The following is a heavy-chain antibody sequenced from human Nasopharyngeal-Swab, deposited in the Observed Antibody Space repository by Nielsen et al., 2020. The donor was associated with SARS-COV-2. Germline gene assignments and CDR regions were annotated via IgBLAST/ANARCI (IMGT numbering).Heavy chain of an antibody. CDR2: ISAYNGRT. Sequence: WVRQAPGQGLEWMGWISAYNGRTYYAPKFQGRVTMTTDTSTSTAYMDLRSLRSDDTAVYYCARDPRGPDYWGQGTLVTVSS. D-gene: IGHD6-25*01. V-gene: IGHV1-18*01. J-gene: IGHJ4*02. CDR3: ARDPRGPDY.